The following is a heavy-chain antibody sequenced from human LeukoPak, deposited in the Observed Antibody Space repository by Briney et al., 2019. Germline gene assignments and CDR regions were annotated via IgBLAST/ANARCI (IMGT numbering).Heavy chain of an antibody. CDR1: GGSISSGGYY. V-gene: IGHV4-31*03. J-gene: IGHJ4*02. Sequence: SQTLSLTCTVSGGSISSGGYYWSWFRQHPGKGLEWIGYIYYSGSTYYNPSLKSRVTISVDTSKNQFSLKLSSVTAADTAVYYCARDGYGAAAGSFDYWGQGTLVTVSS. CDR3: ARDGYGAAAGSFDY. CDR2: IYYSGST. D-gene: IGHD6-13*01.